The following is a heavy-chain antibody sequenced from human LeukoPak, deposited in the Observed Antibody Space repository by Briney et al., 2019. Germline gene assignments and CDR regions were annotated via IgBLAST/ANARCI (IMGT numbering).Heavy chain of an antibody. CDR3: ARDTPSYCSGGSFYG. CDR1: GFTFSSYS. D-gene: IGHD2-15*01. Sequence: GGSLRLSCAASGFTFSSYSMNWVRQAPGKGLELVSSISSSSSYIYYADSVKGRFTISRDNAKNSLYLQMNSLRAEDTAVYYCARDTPSYCSGGSFYGWVQGNLVTVTS. V-gene: IGHV3-21*01. CDR2: ISSSSSYI. J-gene: IGHJ4*02.